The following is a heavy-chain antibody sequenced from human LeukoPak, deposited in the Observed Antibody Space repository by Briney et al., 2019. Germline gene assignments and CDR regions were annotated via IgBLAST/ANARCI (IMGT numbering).Heavy chain of an antibody. CDR2: IVSGGST. J-gene: IGHJ5*02. Sequence: SETLSLTCTVSTDSISSGNYYWGWVRQSPGQGLEWIGSIVSGGSTYHNPSLKSRVTISVDTSKNQFSLKLSSVTAADTAVYYCATLEATPDWFDPWGQGTLVTVSS. D-gene: IGHD2-15*01. CDR1: TDSISSGNYY. V-gene: IGHV4-39*07. CDR3: ATLEATPDWFDP.